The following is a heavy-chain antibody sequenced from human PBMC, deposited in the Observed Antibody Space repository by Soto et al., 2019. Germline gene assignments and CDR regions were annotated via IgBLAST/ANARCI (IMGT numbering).Heavy chain of an antibody. Sequence: EVQLAESGGSLVQPGESLGLSCAASGFTLRNYWMHWVRQAPGKGLEWVSRINSDTSDTSYADSVKGRCTVARDNAKNTLYLQMNSLRVEDTAVYYCVCEERFVANFALLGQGTLVIVSS. J-gene: IGHJ4*02. CDR3: VCEERFVANFAL. CDR1: GFTLRNYW. CDR2: INSDTSDT. D-gene: IGHD3-10*01. V-gene: IGHV3-74*01.